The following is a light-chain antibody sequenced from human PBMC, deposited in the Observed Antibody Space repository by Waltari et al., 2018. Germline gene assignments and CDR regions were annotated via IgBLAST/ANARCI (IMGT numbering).Light chain of an antibody. Sequence: QSALTQPASVSGSPGQSITISCTGTNSDVGRYNLVSWYQQHPGKAPKLMIFEFTKGPPLVSNRLSGSTSGNTAYLTIAGLQAEDEADYYCCSYAGRATPYVFGTGTKVTVL. CDR2: EFT. CDR1: NSDVGRYNL. J-gene: IGLJ1*01. V-gene: IGLV2-23*02. CDR3: CSYAGRATPYV.